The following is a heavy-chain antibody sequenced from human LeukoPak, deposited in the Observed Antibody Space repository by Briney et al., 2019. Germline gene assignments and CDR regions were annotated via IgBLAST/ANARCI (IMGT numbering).Heavy chain of an antibody. CDR1: GGSFSGYY. J-gene: IGHJ3*02. D-gene: IGHD3-10*01. CDR3: ARGWGRTTMVRGSRSDAFDI. Sequence: PSETLSLTCAVYGGSFSGYYWSWIRQPPGKGLEWIGEINHSGSTNYNPSLKSRVTISVDTSKNQFSLKLSSVTAADTAVYYCARGWGRTTMVRGSRSDAFDIWGQGTMVTVSS. V-gene: IGHV4-34*01. CDR2: INHSGST.